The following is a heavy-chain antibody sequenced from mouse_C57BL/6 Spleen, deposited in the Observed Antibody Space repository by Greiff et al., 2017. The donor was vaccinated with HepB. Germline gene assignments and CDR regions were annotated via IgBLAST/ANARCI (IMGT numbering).Heavy chain of an antibody. CDR3: ARNYGYDERFAY. D-gene: IGHD2-2*01. CDR2: IYPRSGNT. V-gene: IGHV1-81*01. CDR1: GYTFTSYG. J-gene: IGHJ3*01. Sequence: VKLMESGAELARPGASVKLSCKASGYTFTSYGISWVKQRTGQGLEWIGEIYPRSGNTYYNEKFKGKATLTADKSSSTAYMELRSLTSEDSAVYFCARNYGYDERFAYWGQGTLVTVSA.